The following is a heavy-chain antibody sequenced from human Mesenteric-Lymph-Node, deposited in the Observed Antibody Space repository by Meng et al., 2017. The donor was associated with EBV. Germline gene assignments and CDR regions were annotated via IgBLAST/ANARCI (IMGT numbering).Heavy chain of an antibody. CDR1: GFTFTSYG. J-gene: IGHJ4*02. D-gene: IGHD3-10*01. CDR3: AKDISGTGDY. V-gene: IGHV3-30*18. CDR2: ISYDGTRK. Sequence: QVQLVELGGGVVQPGRSLRFSCAASGFTFTSYGMNWVRQAPGKGLEWVAVISYDGTRKYYTDSVKGRFTISRDNSKNTLYLQMNSLRADDTAVDYCAKDISGTGDYWGQGTLVTVSS.